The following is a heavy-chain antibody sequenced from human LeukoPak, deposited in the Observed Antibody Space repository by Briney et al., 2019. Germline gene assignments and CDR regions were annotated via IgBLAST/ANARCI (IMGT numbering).Heavy chain of an antibody. CDR1: GFTVSTSY. CDR3: ARGDYAGYSDFDS. J-gene: IGHJ4*02. V-gene: IGHV3-66*02. D-gene: IGHD4-23*01. Sequence: GGSLRLSCAASGFTVSTSYMSWVRQAPGKGLEWVSVIYSDGSTNYADSVKGRFTISRDNPRNTLSLQMKSLRPEDTAMYYCARGDYAGYSDFDSWGQGTLVTVSS. CDR2: IYSDGST.